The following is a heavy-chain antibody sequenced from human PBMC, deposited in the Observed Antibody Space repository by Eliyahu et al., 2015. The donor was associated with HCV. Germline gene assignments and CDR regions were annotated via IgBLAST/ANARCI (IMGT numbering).Heavy chain of an antibody. CDR2: PTLGEP. V-gene: IGHV4-34*01. CDR3: ARGRGRFGSPAGGAFDI. Sequence: QVQLQQWGAGLLKPSETLSLTCRCLWWVLQWLLLELDPPAPREGAGVDWGNPTLGEPPLQPVXLKSRVTISVDTSKNQFSLKLSSVTAADTAVYYCARGRGRFGSPAGGAFDIWGQGTMVTVSS. CDR1: WVLQWLL. J-gene: IGHJ3*02. D-gene: IGHD3-16*01.